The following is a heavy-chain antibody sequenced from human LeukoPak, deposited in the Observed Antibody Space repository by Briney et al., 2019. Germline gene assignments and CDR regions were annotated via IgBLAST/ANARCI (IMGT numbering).Heavy chain of an antibody. D-gene: IGHD6-25*01. CDR1: GYTFTKFG. CDR3: AREPSGLLFDY. Sequence: GASVKVSCKASGYTFTKFGIRWVRQAPGQEFEWMGWISPYNDNTNYAKKFQGRVTLTTDTSTSTTYMELRGLTSDDTAVYYCAREPSGLLFDYWGLGTLVTVSS. CDR2: ISPYNDNT. J-gene: IGHJ4*02. V-gene: IGHV1-18*01.